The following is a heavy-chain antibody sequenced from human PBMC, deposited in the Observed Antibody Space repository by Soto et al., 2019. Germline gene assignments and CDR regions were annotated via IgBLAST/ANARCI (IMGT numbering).Heavy chain of an antibody. Sequence: EVQLVESGGGLVKPGGSLRLACAASGFTLRTAWMNWVRQAPGKGLEWVGRIKRESDGGTTDYGVSVRGRFTISRDESQNTLYQQMTSLGTEDTAVYYVATGPYSYDSSGVDVWAKGPRSPSP. CDR3: ATGPYSYDSSGVDV. CDR2: IKRESDGGTT. V-gene: IGHV3-15*07. J-gene: IGHJ6*02. CDR1: GFTLRTAW.